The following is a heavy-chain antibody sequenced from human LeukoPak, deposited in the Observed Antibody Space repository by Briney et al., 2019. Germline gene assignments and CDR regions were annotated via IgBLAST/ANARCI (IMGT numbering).Heavy chain of an antibody. V-gene: IGHV3-30*04. Sequence: GGALRISFAAPGFPFSSYSMHWVRPGPGKGVGWGAGILYDGSNKYYSDSVKGRFTISRDNSKNTLYLQMNSLRAEDTAVYYCARDLRRGYCSSTSCYLGDAFDIWGQGTMVTVSS. J-gene: IGHJ3*02. D-gene: IGHD2-2*01. CDR2: ILYDGSNK. CDR1: GFPFSSYS. CDR3: ARDLRRGYCSSTSCYLGDAFDI.